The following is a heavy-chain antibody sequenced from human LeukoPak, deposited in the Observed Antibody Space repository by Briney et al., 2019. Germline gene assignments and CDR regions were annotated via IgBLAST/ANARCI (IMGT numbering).Heavy chain of an antibody. J-gene: IGHJ6*03. CDR1: GFTFSSYN. CDR3: AKDYGHYYYYMDV. Sequence: GGSLRLSCAASGFTFSSYNMNWVRQAPGKGLEWVSSISSSSSYIYYADSVKGRFTISRDNAKNTLYLQMSSLRAEDTAVYYCAKDYGHYYYYMDVWGKGTTVTISS. D-gene: IGHD4-17*01. V-gene: IGHV3-21*04. CDR2: ISSSSSYI.